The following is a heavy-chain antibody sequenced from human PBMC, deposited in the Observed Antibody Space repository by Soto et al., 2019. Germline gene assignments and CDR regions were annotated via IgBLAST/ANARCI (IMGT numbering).Heavy chain of an antibody. D-gene: IGHD2-2*01. J-gene: IGHJ4*02. Sequence: ASVKVSCKASGYTFTSYGISWVRQAPGQGLEWMGWISAYNGNTNYAQKLQGRVTMTTDTSTSTAYMELRSLRSDDTAVYYCAKQTSIVVVPAAMLFDYWGQGTLVTVSS. V-gene: IGHV1-18*01. CDR2: ISAYNGNT. CDR1: GYTFTSYG. CDR3: AKQTSIVVVPAAMLFDY.